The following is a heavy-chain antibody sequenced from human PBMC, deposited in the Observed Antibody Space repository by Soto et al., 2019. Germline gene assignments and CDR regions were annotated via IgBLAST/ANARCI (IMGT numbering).Heavy chain of an antibody. D-gene: IGHD3-9*01. CDR3: ARAEYWLRKHYYYYGMDV. CDR1: GFTFSSYG. J-gene: IGHJ6*02. Sequence: GGSLRLSCAASGFTFSSYGMHWVRQAPGKGLEWVAVIWYDGSNKYYADSVKGRFTISRDNSKNTLYLQMNSLRAEDTAVYYCARAEYWLRKHYYYYGMDVWGQGTTVTVSS. CDR2: IWYDGSNK. V-gene: IGHV3-33*01.